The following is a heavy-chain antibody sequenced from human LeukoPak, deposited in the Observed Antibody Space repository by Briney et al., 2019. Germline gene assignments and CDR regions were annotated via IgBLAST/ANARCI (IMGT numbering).Heavy chain of an antibody. J-gene: IGHJ4*02. D-gene: IGHD3-10*01. CDR1: GYSISSSNW. V-gene: IGHV4-28*01. Sequence: PSDTLSLTCAVSGYSISSSNWWGWIRPPPGKGLEWIGYIYYSGSTYYNPSLKSRVTMSVDTSKNQFSLKLSSVTAVDTAVYYCARISSGSGSYVDYWGQGTLVTVSS. CDR3: ARISSGSGSYVDY. CDR2: IYYSGST.